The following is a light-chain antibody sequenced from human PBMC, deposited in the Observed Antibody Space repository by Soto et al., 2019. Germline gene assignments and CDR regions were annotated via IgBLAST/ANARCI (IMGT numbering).Light chain of an antibody. CDR1: SSDVGGYNH. CDR2: DVT. V-gene: IGLV2-14*03. CDR3: SSYSSSSTLVV. Sequence: QSALTQPASVSGSPGQSFTISCSGTSSDVGGYNHVSWYQQHPGKAPKLVISDVTSRPPGVSNRFSGSKSGNTASLTISGLQAEDEADYYCSSYSSSSTLVVFGGGTKLTVL. J-gene: IGLJ2*01.